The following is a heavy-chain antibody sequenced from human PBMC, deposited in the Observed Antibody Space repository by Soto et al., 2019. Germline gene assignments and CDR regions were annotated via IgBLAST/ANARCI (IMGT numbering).Heavy chain of an antibody. CDR1: GYTFTSYG. CDR3: ARVPHPFHP. CDR2: INAYNGNT. V-gene: IGHV1-18*01. Sequence: QVQLVQSGAEVKKPGASVKVSCKASGYTFTSYGISWVRQAPGQGLEWMGWINAYNGNTNYAQKLQGRVTMTTDTTTSTDYIELRSLGSDDTALQYCARVPHPFHPWGHGTLVNVSS. J-gene: IGHJ5*02.